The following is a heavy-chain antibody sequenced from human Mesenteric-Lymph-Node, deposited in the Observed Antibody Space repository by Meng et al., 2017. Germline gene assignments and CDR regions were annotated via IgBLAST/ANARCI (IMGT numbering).Heavy chain of an antibody. V-gene: IGHV3-23*01. CDR1: GFTFSSYA. D-gene: IGHD3-3*01. Sequence: GGSLRLSCAASGFTFSSYAMSWVRQAPGKGLEWVSAISGSGGSTYYADSVKGRFTISRDNSKNTLYLQMNSLRAEDTAVYYCAKVPDYDFWSGYYYGMDVWGQGTMGTVSS. CDR2: ISGSGGST. J-gene: IGHJ6*02. CDR3: AKVPDYDFWSGYYYGMDV.